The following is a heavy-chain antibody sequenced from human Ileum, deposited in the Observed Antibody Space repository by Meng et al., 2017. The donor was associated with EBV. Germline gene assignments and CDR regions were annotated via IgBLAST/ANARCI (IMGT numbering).Heavy chain of an antibody. V-gene: IGHV1-18*01. D-gene: IGHD1-26*01. J-gene: IGHJ4*02. CDR3: ARVEVGITSGDY. CDR2: ISAYNGNT. CDR1: GYTFTNYG. Sequence: QAQLVQFGGEGEKPGASVQVSCKASGYTFTNYGITWLRQAPGQGLEWMGWISAYNGNTNYAQTLQGRVTMTTGTSTSTAYMELGSLRSDDTAVYYCARVEVGITSGDYWGQGTLVTVSS.